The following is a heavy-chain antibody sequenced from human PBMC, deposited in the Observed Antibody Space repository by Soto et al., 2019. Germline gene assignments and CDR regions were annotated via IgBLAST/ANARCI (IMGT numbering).Heavy chain of an antibody. Sequence: QVQLVQSGAEVKKPGSSVKVSCKASGGTFSSYAISWVRQAPGQGLEWMGGIIPIFGTANYAQKFQGRVTITADESTSTAYMELSSLRSEDTAVYYGARDRSTGGVGGRDRGDYWGQGTLVTVSS. J-gene: IGHJ4*02. CDR3: ARDRSTGGVGGRDRGDY. CDR2: IIPIFGTA. V-gene: IGHV1-69*01. CDR1: GGTFSSYA. D-gene: IGHD2-15*01.